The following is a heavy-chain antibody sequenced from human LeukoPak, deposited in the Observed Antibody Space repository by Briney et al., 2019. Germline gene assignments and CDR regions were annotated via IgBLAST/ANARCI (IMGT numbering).Heavy chain of an antibody. D-gene: IGHD3-10*02. V-gene: IGHV1-2*02. CDR1: GYTFTGYY. J-gene: IGHJ6*03. Sequence: ASVKVSCKASGYTFTGYYMHWVRQAPGQGLEWMGWINPNSGGTNYAQKFQGRVTMTRDTSISTAYMELSRLRSDDTAVYYCARSPALFSYYYYYYMGVWGKGTTVTVSS. CDR3: ARSPALFSYYYYYYMGV. CDR2: INPNSGGT.